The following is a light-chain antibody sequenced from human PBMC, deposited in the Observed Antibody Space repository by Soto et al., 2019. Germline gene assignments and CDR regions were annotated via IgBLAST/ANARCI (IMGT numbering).Light chain of an antibody. CDR1: RSIDTY. CDR2: GAY. Sequence: DIVMTQSPAFLSASLGERVTLSCRASRSIDTYLAWFQNKLGQPPRLLIFGAYTRAAGVPPRFSGGGSGTEFTLTITSLQSEDFAVYFCQQYDDWPPGTFGGGTTVEI. J-gene: IGKJ4*01. V-gene: IGKV3-15*01. CDR3: QQYDDWPPGT.